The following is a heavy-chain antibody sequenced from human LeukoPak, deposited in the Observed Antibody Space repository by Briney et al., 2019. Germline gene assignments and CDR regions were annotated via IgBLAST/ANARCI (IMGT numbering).Heavy chain of an antibody. CDR3: ARVLNSSGYYSHFDY. J-gene: IGHJ4*02. CDR2: INHSGST. D-gene: IGHD3-22*01. V-gene: IGHV4-34*01. CDR1: GGSFSSYY. Sequence: PSETLSLTCAVYGGSFSSYYWSWIRQPPGKGLEWIGEINHSGSTNYNPSLKSRVTISVDTSKNQFSLKLSSVTAADTAVYYCARVLNSSGYYSHFDYWGQGTLVTVSS.